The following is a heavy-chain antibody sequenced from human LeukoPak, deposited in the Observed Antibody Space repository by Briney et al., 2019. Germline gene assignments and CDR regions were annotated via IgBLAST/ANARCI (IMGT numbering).Heavy chain of an antibody. CDR2: IYYSGST. CDR1: GGSISSSSYY. J-gene: IGHJ5*02. V-gene: IGHV4-39*07. D-gene: IGHD6-13*01. CDR3: ARVISGGSSWYIAP. Sequence: SETLSLTCTVSGGSISSSSYYWGWIRQPPGKGLEWIGSIYYSGSTYYNPSLKSRVTISVDTSKNQFSLKLSSVTAADTAVYYCARVISGGSSWYIAPWGQGTLVTVSS.